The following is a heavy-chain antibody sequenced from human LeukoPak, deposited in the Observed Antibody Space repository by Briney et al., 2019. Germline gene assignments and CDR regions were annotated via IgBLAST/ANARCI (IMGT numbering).Heavy chain of an antibody. Sequence: GGSLRLSCSASGFTFSDDDMTWFRQAPGQGLEWVSSISGLSSHIYYGDSVKGRFSISRDNAKNSLYLQMNSLGAEDTAVYYCGRAFPPLRTSSAGDLWGQGTLVTVSS. V-gene: IGHV3-21*01. J-gene: IGHJ4*02. CDR2: ISGLSSHI. D-gene: IGHD3-16*01. CDR3: GRAFPPLRTSSAGDL. CDR1: GFTFSDDD.